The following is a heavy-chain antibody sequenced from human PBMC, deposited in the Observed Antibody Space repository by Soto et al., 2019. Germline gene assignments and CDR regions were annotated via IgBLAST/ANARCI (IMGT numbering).Heavy chain of an antibody. CDR1: GGSISSSSYY. J-gene: IGHJ4*02. V-gene: IGHV4-39*01. CDR3: ARLETEDTAMVTP. Sequence: SETLSLTCTVSGGSISSSSYYWGWIRQPPGKGLEWIGSIYYSGSTYYNPSLKSRVTISVDTSKNQFSLKLSSVTAANTAVYYCARLETEDTAMVTPWGQGTLVTVSS. CDR2: IYYSGST. D-gene: IGHD5-18*01.